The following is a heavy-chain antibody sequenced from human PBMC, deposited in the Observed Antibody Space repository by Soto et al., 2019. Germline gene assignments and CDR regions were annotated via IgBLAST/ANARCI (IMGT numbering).Heavy chain of an antibody. CDR2: IRSKANSYAT. D-gene: IGHD4-17*01. V-gene: IGHV3-73*01. J-gene: IGHJ3*01. CDR3: TRLFAYGDAFNL. Sequence: PCGSLRLSCAASGFTFSGSAMHWVRQASGKGLEWVGHIRSKANSYATAYAASVKGRFTISRDDSKSTAYLQMSSLHPEDTAVYYCTRLFAYGDAFNLWGQGTMVTVSS. CDR1: GFTFSGSA.